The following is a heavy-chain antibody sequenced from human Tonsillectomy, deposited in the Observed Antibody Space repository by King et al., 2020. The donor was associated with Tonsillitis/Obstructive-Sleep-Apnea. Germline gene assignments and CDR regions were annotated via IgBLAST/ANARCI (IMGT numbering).Heavy chain of an antibody. CDR2: ISYGGNIK. CDR3: ARDSGSGSYYRPYDAFHI. J-gene: IGHJ3*02. V-gene: IGHV3-30*04. CDR1: GFTFSGYA. Sequence: VQLVESGGGVVQPGRSLTLSCAASGFTFSGYAMHWVRQAPGKGLEWLAVISYGGNIKYYADSVKGRFTISRDNSKNILYLQMNSLRAEDTAVYYCARDSGSGSYYRPYDAFHIWGQGTMLTVSS. D-gene: IGHD1-26*01.